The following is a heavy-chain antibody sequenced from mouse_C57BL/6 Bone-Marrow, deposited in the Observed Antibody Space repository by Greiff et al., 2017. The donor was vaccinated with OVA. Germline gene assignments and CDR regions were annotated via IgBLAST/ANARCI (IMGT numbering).Heavy chain of an antibody. CDR3: AKEGGETGTKYYYAMDY. Sequence: QVQLQQSGPGLVAPSQSLSITCTVSGFSFTSYGVSWVRQPPGKGLEWLGVIWGDGGTNHHSALISRLSISKDNSKSQVFLKLNSLQTDDTATYYCAKEGGETGTKYYYAMDYWGQGTSVTVSS. V-gene: IGHV2-3*01. CDR2: IWGDGGT. J-gene: IGHJ4*01. D-gene: IGHD4-1*01. CDR1: GFSFTSYG.